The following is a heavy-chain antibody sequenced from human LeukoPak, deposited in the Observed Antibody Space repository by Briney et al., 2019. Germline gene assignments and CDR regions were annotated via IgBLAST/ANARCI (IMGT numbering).Heavy chain of an antibody. CDR2: INPNSGGT. D-gene: IGHD3-10*01. J-gene: IGHJ6*03. Sequence: GASVKVSCKASGYTFTGYYMHWVRQAPGQGLEWMGWINPNSGGTNYAQKFQGRVTMTRDTSISTAYMELSRLRSDDTAVYYCAKGGDGFTMETDYYYYYMDVWGKGTTVTVSS. CDR1: GYTFTGYY. CDR3: AKGGDGFTMETDYYYYYMDV. V-gene: IGHV1-2*02.